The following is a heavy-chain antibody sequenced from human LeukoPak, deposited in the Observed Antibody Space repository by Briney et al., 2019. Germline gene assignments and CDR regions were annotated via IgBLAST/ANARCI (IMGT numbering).Heavy chain of an antibody. V-gene: IGHV4-4*07. CDR1: GGSISSYY. Sequence: PSETLSLTCTVSGGSISSYYWSWIRQPAGKGLEWIGRIYTSGSTNYNPSLKSRVTISVDTSKNQFSLKLSSVTAADTAVYYCARHQTYYYDSSGYYHTTGYFQHWGQGTLVTVSS. CDR2: IYTSGST. J-gene: IGHJ1*01. D-gene: IGHD3-22*01. CDR3: ARHQTYYYDSSGYYHTTGYFQH.